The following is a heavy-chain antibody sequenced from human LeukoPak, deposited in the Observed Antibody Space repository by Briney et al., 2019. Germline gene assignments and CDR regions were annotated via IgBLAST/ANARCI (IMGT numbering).Heavy chain of an antibody. CDR3: STLTSRGLSDS. J-gene: IGHJ4*02. D-gene: IGHD1-20*01. CDR2: IKSKADGETI. Sequence: NPGGSLRLSCAASGCTFTNAWMNWVRQAPGKGLEWVGRIKSKADGETIDYAAPVKGRFTFSRDDSKNMLYLQMNSLKSEDTAVYYCSTLTSRGLSDSWGQGTLVTVSS. V-gene: IGHV3-15*07. CDR1: GCTFTNAW.